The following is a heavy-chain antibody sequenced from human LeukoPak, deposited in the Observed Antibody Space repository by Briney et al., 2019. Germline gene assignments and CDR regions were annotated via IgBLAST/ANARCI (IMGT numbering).Heavy chain of an antibody. D-gene: IGHD3-22*01. V-gene: IGHV4-4*07. CDR2: IYTSGST. Sequence: SETLSLTCTVSGGSISSYYWSWIRQPAGKGLEWIGRIYTSGSTNYNPSLKSRITISVDTSKNQFSLKLSSVTAADTAVYYCARDGPTYYYDSSGYYSDAFDIWGQGTMVTVSS. CDR1: GGSISSYY. J-gene: IGHJ3*02. CDR3: ARDGPTYYYDSSGYYSDAFDI.